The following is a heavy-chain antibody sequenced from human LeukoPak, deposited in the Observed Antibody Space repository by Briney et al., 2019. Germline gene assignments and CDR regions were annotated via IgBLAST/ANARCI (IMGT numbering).Heavy chain of an antibody. D-gene: IGHD3-3*01. CDR3: ARADFIDAGPYVIAP. J-gene: IGHJ5*02. V-gene: IGHV1-2*02. Sequence: GASVRVSCKTSGYTFTDYYIHWVRQAPGQGLEWMGWINTKTGRTSFARTFQGRVTLTRDPSITTVYMDMAWLTSDDTAIYFCARADFIDAGPYVIAPWGQGTWSPSPQ. CDR1: GYTFTDYY. CDR2: INTKTGRT.